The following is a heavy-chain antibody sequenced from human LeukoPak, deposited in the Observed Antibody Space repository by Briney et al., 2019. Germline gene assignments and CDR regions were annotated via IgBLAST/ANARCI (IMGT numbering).Heavy chain of an antibody. D-gene: IGHD6-6*01. J-gene: IGHJ5*02. V-gene: IGHV4-34*01. CDR2: INHSGST. CDR1: GVSFSSYY. CDR3: ARESSSSSSWFDP. Sequence: PSETLSLTCAVYGVSFSSYYWSWIRQPPGKGLEWIGEINHSGSTNYNPSLKSRVTISVDTSKNQFSLKLSSVPAADTAVYYCARESSSSSSWFDPWGQGTLVTVSS.